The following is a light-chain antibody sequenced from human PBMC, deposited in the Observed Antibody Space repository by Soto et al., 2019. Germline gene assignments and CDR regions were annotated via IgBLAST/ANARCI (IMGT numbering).Light chain of an antibody. Sequence: EIVMTQSPATLSVSPGDSATLSCRASQSVSNNLAWYQQKHGQAPRLLFYGASTRATGISARFSGSGSGTEFSLTSSSLQSVDVAVYFCRKYNCWPRWAFGQGTKVDIK. V-gene: IGKV3-15*01. CDR3: RKYNCWPRWA. CDR1: QSVSNN. CDR2: GAS. J-gene: IGKJ1*01.